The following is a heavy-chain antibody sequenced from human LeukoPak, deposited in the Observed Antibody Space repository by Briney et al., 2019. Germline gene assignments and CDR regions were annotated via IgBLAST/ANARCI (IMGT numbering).Heavy chain of an antibody. Sequence: ASETLSLTCTVSGGSISSYYWSWIRQPPGKGLEWIGYIYYSGSTNYNPSLKSRVTISVDTSKNQFSLKLSSVTAADTAVYYCARDGSRGGIYPFPDYYGMDVWGQGTTVTVSS. D-gene: IGHD3-16*01. CDR1: GGSISSYY. V-gene: IGHV4-59*13. J-gene: IGHJ6*02. CDR3: ARDGSRGGIYPFPDYYGMDV. CDR2: IYYSGST.